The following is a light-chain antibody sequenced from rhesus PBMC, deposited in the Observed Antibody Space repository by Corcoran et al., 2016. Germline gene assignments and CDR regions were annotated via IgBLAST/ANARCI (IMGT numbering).Light chain of an antibody. CDR2: FAS. J-gene: IGKJ4*01. Sequence: EIVLTQSPAFQSVTLKEKVTITCQASQSIGSSLHWYQQKPDQSPKLLIKFASQSISGVPSRFSGSGSGTVFTLTINSLEAEGAATYYCQQSSNFPLTFGGGTKVELK. CDR3: QQSSNFPLT. CDR1: QSIGSS. V-gene: IGKV6-55*01.